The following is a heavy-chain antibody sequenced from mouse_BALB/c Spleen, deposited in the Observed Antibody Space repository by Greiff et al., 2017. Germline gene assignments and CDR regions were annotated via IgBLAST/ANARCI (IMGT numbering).Heavy chain of an antibody. Sequence: VQLQQSGAELVKPGASVKLSCTASGFNIKDNYMHWVKQRPEQGLEWIGRIDPANGNTKYDPKFQGKATITADTSSNNAYLQLSSLTSADTAVYYCARGLTQPWFAYWGQGTLVTVSA. CDR3: ARGLTQPWFAY. J-gene: IGHJ3*01. CDR2: IDPANGNT. D-gene: IGHD3-1*01. V-gene: IGHV14-3*02. CDR1: GFNIKDNY.